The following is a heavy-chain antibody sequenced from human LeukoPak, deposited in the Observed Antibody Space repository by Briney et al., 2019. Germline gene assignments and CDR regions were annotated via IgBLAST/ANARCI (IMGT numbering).Heavy chain of an antibody. V-gene: IGHV3-53*01. Sequence: SGGSLRLSCAVSGFIVSSYYMTWVRQAPGKGLEWVSLIYSGGSTYYADSVKGRFTISRDNSKNTLYLQMNSLRAEDTAVYYCARRALYFDCWGQGTLVTVSS. CDR2: IYSGGST. CDR1: GFIVSSYY. CDR3: ARRALYFDC. J-gene: IGHJ4*02.